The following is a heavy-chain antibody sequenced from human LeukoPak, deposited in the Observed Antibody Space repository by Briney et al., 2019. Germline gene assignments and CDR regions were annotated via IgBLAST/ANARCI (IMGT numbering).Heavy chain of an antibody. CDR2: IKEDGSAT. D-gene: IGHD1-1*01. J-gene: IGHJ4*02. V-gene: IGHV3-7*04. Sequence: QAGGSLRLSCAASGFTFSTHWMTWVRQAPGKGPEWVANIKEDGSATYYVDSVKGRFTISRDNAKKSLYLQKNSLRAEDTAVYYCARDSPGYLAYDSWGQGTLVTVSS. CDR1: GFTFSTHW. CDR3: ARDSPGYLAYDS.